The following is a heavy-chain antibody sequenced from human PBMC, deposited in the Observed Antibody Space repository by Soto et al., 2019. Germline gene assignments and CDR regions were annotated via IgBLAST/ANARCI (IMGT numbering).Heavy chain of an antibody. CDR1: GGTFSSYA. D-gene: IGHD6-13*01. J-gene: IGHJ6*02. V-gene: IGHV1-69*13. Sequence: GASVKVSSKASGGTFSSYAISGVRQAPGQGLEWMGGIIPIFGTANYAQKFQGRVTITADESTSTAYMELSSLRSEDTAVYYCAREGGIAAAGTFYYGMDVWGQGTTVTVSS. CDR3: AREGGIAAAGTFYYGMDV. CDR2: IIPIFGTA.